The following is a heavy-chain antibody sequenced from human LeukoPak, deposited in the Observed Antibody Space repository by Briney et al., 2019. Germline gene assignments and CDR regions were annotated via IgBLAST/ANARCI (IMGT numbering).Heavy chain of an antibody. CDR1: GFTVSSYW. Sequence: GGSLRPSCAASGFTVSSYWMSWVRQAPGKGLEWVANINQDGSEKYYVDSVKGRFTISRDSAKNSLYLQMNSLRAEDTAVYYCARNRVVVPAAPWGQGTLVTVSS. J-gene: IGHJ5*02. CDR3: ARNRVVVPAAP. D-gene: IGHD2-2*01. V-gene: IGHV3-7*04. CDR2: INQDGSEK.